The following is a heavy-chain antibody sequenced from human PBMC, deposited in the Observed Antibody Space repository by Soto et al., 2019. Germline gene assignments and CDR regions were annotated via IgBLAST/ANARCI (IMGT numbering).Heavy chain of an antibody. CDR2: ISWNSGSI. J-gene: IGHJ4*02. Sequence: EVQLVESGGGLVQPGRSLRLSCAASGFTFDDYAMHWVRQAPGKGLEWVSGISWNSGSIGYADSVKGRVTISRDNAKISMYLAVNSLRVQETDLYFCAKVSLLIVEGGGYWGQGTLVNVSS. V-gene: IGHV3-9*01. CDR1: GFTFDDYA. CDR3: AKVSLLIVEGGGY. D-gene: IGHD3-16*02.